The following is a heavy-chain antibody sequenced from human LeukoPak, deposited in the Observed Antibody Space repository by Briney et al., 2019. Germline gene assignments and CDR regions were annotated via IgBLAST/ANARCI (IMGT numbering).Heavy chain of an antibody. Sequence: SETLTLTCTVSGGSISSSSYYWGWIRQPPGKGLEWIGSIYYSGSTYYNPSLKSRVTISVDTSKNQFSLKLSSVTAEDTAVYYCARQGLLRSIVVVPAAPDYWGQGTLVTVSS. CDR1: GGSISSSSYY. CDR3: ARQGLLRSIVVVPAAPDY. CDR2: IYYSGST. J-gene: IGHJ4*02. D-gene: IGHD2-2*01. V-gene: IGHV4-39*01.